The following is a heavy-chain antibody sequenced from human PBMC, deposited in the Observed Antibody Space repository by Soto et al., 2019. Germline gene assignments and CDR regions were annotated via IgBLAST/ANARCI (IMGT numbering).Heavy chain of an antibody. J-gene: IGHJ4*02. CDR2: ITSSSTYT. CDR1: GFTFRGYT. CDR3: ARAEGSYSSSSFGGH. V-gene: IGHV3-21*01. D-gene: IGHD6-6*01. Sequence: PGGSLRLSCAASGFTFRGYTMHWVRQAPGKGLEWVSSITSSSTYTYYADSLRGRFTISRDNAQNSLYLQFNSLRAEDTAIYYCARAEGSYSSSSFGGHWGRGTLVTVSS.